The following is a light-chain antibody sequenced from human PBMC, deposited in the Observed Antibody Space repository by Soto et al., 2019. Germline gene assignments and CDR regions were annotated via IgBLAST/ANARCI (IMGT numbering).Light chain of an antibody. CDR3: SSYTASSARV. Sequence: QSALTQPASVSGSPGQSITISCTGTNSDLGAYDYVSWYQQHPGKAPRLLIYEVFNRPSGVSDRFSGSKSANTASLTISGLQADDEADYYCSSYTASSARVFGPGTKLTAL. CDR1: NSDLGAYDY. J-gene: IGLJ1*01. V-gene: IGLV2-14*01. CDR2: EVF.